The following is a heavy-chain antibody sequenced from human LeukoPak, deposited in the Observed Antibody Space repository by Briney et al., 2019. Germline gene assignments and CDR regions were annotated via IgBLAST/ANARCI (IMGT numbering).Heavy chain of an antibody. CDR2: INTSGST. D-gene: IGHD6-13*01. CDR1: GGSISSYY. CDR3: ARAAFQSAASAPFDP. V-gene: IGHV4-4*07. Sequence: SETLSLTCTVSGGSISSYYWTWIRQPAGKGLEWIGRINTSGSTKYNASLKSRVTMSVDTSKNQFSLNLSSVTAADTAGYYCARAAFQSAASAPFDPWGQGTLVTVSS. J-gene: IGHJ5*02.